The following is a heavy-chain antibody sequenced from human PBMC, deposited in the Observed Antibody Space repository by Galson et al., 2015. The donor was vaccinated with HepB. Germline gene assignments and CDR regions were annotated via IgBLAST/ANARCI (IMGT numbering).Heavy chain of an antibody. Sequence: SVKVSCKASGGTFNTYALNWVRQAPGQGLEWMGRVNPVFGIGSYAQNFQGKVTITADKSTDTAYMELTSLTSEDTAVYYCARDQVTTVMYNFDSWGQGTLVIVSS. CDR3: ARDQVTTVMYNFDS. CDR2: VNPVFGIG. CDR1: GGTFNTYA. J-gene: IGHJ4*02. D-gene: IGHD2-21*02. V-gene: IGHV1-69*04.